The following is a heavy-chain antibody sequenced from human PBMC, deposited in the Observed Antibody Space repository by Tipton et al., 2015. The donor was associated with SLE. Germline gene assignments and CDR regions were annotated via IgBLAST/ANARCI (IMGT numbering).Heavy chain of an antibody. Sequence: TLSLTCAVSGYSISSGYYWGWIRQPPGKGLEWIGHIYTSGSTNYNPSLKSRVTISVDTSKNQFSLKLSSVTAADTAVYYCARDTGSPHWGQGTLVTVSS. CDR2: IYTSGST. V-gene: IGHV4-38-2*02. CDR1: GYSISSGYY. D-gene: IGHD1-1*01. J-gene: IGHJ4*02. CDR3: ARDTGSPH.